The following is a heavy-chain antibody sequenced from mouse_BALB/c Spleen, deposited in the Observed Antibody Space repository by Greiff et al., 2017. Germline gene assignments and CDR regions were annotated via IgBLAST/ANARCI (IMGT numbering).Heavy chain of an antibody. J-gene: IGHJ2*01. CDR1: GFTFTDYY. V-gene: IGHV7-3*02. CDR3: ARDELYFDY. Sequence: EVQVVESGGGLVQPGGSLRLSCATSGFTFTDYYMSWVRQPPGKALEWLGFIRNKANGYTTEYSASVKGRFTISRDNSQSILYLQMNTLRAEDSATYYCARDELYFDYWGQGTTLTVSS. CDR2: IRNKANGYTT.